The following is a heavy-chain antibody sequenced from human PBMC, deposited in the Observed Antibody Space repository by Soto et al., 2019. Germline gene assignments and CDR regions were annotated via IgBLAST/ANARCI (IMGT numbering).Heavy chain of an antibody. CDR3: ASRGYDSSGYSI. V-gene: IGHV4-31*03. Sequence: SETLSLTCPVSGGSISSGCYYWSWIRQHPGKGLEWIGYIYYSGSTYYNPSLKSRVTISVDTSKNQFSLKLSSVTAADTAVYYCASRGYDSSGYSIWGQGTMVTV. D-gene: IGHD3-22*01. J-gene: IGHJ3*02. CDR2: IYYSGST. CDR1: GGSISSGCYY.